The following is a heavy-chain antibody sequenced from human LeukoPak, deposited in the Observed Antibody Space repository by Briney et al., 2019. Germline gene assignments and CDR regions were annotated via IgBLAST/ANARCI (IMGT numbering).Heavy chain of an antibody. CDR1: GGTFSSYA. CDR3: ARVMGYDSSYGMDV. D-gene: IGHD3-22*01. CDR2: IILIFGTA. Sequence: SVKVSCKASGGTFSSYAISWVRQAPGQGLEWMGGIILIFGTANYAQKFQGRVTITADESTSTAYMELSSLRSEDTAVYYCARVMGYDSSYGMDVWGQGTTVTVSS. J-gene: IGHJ6*02. V-gene: IGHV1-69*01.